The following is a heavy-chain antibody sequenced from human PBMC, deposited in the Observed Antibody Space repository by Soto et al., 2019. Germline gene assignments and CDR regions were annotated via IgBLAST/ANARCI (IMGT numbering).Heavy chain of an antibody. D-gene: IGHD3-3*01. CDR3: AKDYDFWSGYYSVPDY. V-gene: IGHV3-23*01. CDR2: ISGSGGST. J-gene: IGHJ4*02. Sequence: EVQLLESGGGLVQPGGSLRLSCAASGFTFSSYAMSWVRQAPGKGLEWVSAISGSGGSTYYADSVKGRFTISRDNSKNTLYLQMNSLRAEDTAVYYCAKDYDFWSGYYSVPDYWGQGTLVTVSS. CDR1: GFTFSSYA.